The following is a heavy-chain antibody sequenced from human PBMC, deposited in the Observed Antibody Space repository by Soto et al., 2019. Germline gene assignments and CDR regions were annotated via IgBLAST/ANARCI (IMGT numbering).Heavy chain of an antibody. J-gene: IGHJ4*02. CDR3: AKEREFRSYYESAGHYDN. CDR1: GFTFKNYD. Sequence: EVQLLESGGGLVQPGGSLRLSCVASGFTFKNYDMRWVRQAPGKGLEWISGISGSGGVTYYADSVKGRFTISRDNSKNTHYLQMNSLRAEDTALYYCAKEREFRSYYESAGHYDNWGQGTLVTVSS. V-gene: IGHV3-23*01. D-gene: IGHD3-10*01. CDR2: ISGSGGVT.